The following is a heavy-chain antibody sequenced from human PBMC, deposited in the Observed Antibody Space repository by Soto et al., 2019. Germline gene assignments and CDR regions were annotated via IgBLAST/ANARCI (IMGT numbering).Heavy chain of an antibody. Sequence: GGSLRLSCAASGFTLSNYAMSWVRQAPGQGLEWVSAISGSGDSTYYADSVKGRFTISRDNSENTLYLQMNSLRAEDTAVYYCAKTGPYCSSTSCYYFDYWGQGTLVTVSS. CDR2: ISGSGDST. CDR3: AKTGPYCSSTSCYYFDY. J-gene: IGHJ4*02. D-gene: IGHD2-2*01. V-gene: IGHV3-23*01. CDR1: GFTLSNYA.